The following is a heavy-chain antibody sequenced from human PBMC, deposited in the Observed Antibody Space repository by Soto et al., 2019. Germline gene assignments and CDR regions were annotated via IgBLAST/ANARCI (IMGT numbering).Heavy chain of an antibody. V-gene: IGHV1-69*02. CDR1: GGTFSSYT. CDR3: ARTERNQGVAGTMSYWVYYGMDV. J-gene: IGHJ6*02. D-gene: IGHD6-19*01. CDR2: IIPILGIA. Sequence: QVQLVQSGAEVKKPGSSVKVSCKASGGTFSSYTISWVRQAPGQGLEWMGRIIPILGIANYAQKFQGRVTITADKSTSTAYMELSSLRSEDTAVYYCARTERNQGVAGTMSYWVYYGMDVWGQGTTVTVSS.